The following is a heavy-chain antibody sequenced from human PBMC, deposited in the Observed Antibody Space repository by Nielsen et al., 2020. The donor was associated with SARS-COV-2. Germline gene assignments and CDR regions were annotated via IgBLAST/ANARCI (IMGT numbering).Heavy chain of an antibody. Sequence: SLKISCAASGFTFDDYAMHWVRQAPGKGLEWVSGISWNSGSIGYADSVKGRFTISRDNAKNSLYLQMNSLRAEDTAVYYCAKVGGGNGAFDIWGQGTMVTVSS. CDR3: AKVGGGNGAFDI. CDR2: ISWNSGSI. CDR1: GFTFDDYA. J-gene: IGHJ3*02. V-gene: IGHV3-9*01. D-gene: IGHD2-15*01.